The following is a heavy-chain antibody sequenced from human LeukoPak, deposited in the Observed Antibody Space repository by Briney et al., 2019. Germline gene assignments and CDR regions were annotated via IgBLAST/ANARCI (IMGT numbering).Heavy chain of an antibody. Sequence: PGGSLRLSCADSGFTISPNYMSWVRQAPGKGLEWVSLIYSAGGTYYADSVRGRFTISRDNSKNTLYLQMNSLRAEDTAVYYCARPDDSTGYYLAYWGQGTLVTVSS. CDR2: IYSAGGT. CDR3: ARPDDSTGYYLAY. V-gene: IGHV3-53*01. D-gene: IGHD3-22*01. J-gene: IGHJ4*02. CDR1: GFTISPNY.